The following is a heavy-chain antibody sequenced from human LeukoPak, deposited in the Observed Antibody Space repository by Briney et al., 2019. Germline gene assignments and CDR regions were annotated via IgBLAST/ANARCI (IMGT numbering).Heavy chain of an antibody. Sequence: SETLSLTCTVSGDSTASGYYGGWIRPAPGKGLEWIGSIYQSRTTYYNPSLKSRVTISIDTSKNQFSLRLTSVTDADTAVYYCARGRRGYRTEFDSWGQGTLVTVSS. V-gene: IGHV4-38-2*02. CDR2: IYQSRTT. CDR3: ARGRRGYRTEFDS. D-gene: IGHD3-22*01. J-gene: IGHJ4*02. CDR1: GDSTASGYY.